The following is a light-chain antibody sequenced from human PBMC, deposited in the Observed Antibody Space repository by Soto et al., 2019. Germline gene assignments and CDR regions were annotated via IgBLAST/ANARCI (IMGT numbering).Light chain of an antibody. Sequence: EIVLTQSPATLSLSAGERATLSCRASQSVSTYLAWYQQKPGQAPRLLIFDTSNRATGIPARFSGSGSGTDFTLTISSLEPEDFAVYYCQQRSNWPPITLGQGTRLE. CDR1: QSVSTY. V-gene: IGKV3-11*01. J-gene: IGKJ5*01. CDR2: DTS. CDR3: QQRSNWPPIT.